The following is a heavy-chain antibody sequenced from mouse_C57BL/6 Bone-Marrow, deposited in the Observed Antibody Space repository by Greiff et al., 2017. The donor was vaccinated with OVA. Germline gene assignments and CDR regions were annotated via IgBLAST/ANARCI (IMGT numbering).Heavy chain of an antibody. CDR1: GYTFTSYW. CDR2: IHPNSGST. Sequence: QVQLQQPGAELVKPGASVKLSCKASGYTFTSYWMHWVKQRPGQGLEWIGMIHPNSGSTKYNEKFKSKATLTVDKSSSTAYMQLSSLTSEDSAVYYCAREGYDYDGGDDWGQGTTLTVSS. J-gene: IGHJ2*01. V-gene: IGHV1-64*01. D-gene: IGHD2-4*01. CDR3: AREGYDYDGGDD.